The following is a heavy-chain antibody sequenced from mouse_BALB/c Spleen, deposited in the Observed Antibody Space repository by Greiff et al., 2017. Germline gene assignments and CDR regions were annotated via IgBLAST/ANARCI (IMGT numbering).Heavy chain of an antibody. CDR2: ISSGGSYT. V-gene: IGHV5-9-3*01. Sequence: DVKLQESGGGLVKPGGSLKLSCAASGFTFSSYTMSWVRQTPEKRLEWVATISSGGSYTYYPDSVKGRFTISRDNAKNTLYLQMSSLRSEDTAMYYCARHLYYGYEDWYFDVWGAGTTVTVSS. CDR3: ARHLYYGYEDWYFDV. J-gene: IGHJ1*01. CDR1: GFTFSSYT. D-gene: IGHD1-2*01.